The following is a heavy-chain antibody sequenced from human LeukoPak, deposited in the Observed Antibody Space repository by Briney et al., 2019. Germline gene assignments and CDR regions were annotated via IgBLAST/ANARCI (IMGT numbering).Heavy chain of an antibody. Sequence: SETLSLTCTVSGGSISSGDYYWSWIRQPPGKGLEWIGYIYYSGSTNYNPSLKSRVTISVDTSKNQFSLKLSSVTAADTAVYYCARDRSEMATIFGYWGQGTLVTVSS. D-gene: IGHD5-24*01. CDR2: IYYSGST. J-gene: IGHJ4*02. CDR3: ARDRSEMATIFGY. CDR1: GGSISSGDYY. V-gene: IGHV4-61*08.